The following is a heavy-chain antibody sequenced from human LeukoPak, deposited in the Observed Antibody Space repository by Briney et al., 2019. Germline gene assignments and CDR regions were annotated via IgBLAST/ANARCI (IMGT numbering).Heavy chain of an antibody. Sequence: SYTLSLTCVLSVGSLRSAGYYLTWIRQPPPGGLAWMGYVYYKSSTNYNPSLTNRFSIPVRTPRHQFSLPLTSLSAADRPGYYLATSQSQCVNYRYYCGCWVQGTLVSVCS. CDR2: VYYKSST. D-gene: IGHD1-7*01. V-gene: IGHV4-61*08. CDR3: ATSQSQCVNYRYYCGC. J-gene: IGHJ4*02. CDR1: VGSLRSAGYY.